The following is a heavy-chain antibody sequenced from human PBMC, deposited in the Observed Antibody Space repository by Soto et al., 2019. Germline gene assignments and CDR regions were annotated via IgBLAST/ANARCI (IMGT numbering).Heavy chain of an antibody. CDR1: GGSFSGYY. V-gene: IGHV4-34*01. Sequence: SETLSLTCAVHGGSFSGYYCSLLRHPPGKGLGWIGEINHSGSTNYNPYLKSRVTISVDTSKNQFSLKLSSVTAADTAVYYCASSYIVVVPAAIYFDYWGQGTLVTVSS. CDR2: INHSGST. J-gene: IGHJ4*02. D-gene: IGHD2-2*02. CDR3: ASSYIVVVPAAIYFDY.